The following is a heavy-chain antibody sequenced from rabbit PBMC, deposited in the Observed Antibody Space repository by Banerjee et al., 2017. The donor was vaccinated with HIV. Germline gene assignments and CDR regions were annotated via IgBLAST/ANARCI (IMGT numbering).Heavy chain of an antibody. J-gene: IGHJ2*01. Sequence: QEQLEESGGDLVKPGASLTLTCTASGFSFSSSDYMCWVRQAPGKGLEWISCIAGSSSGFTYSASWAKGRFTISKTSSTTVTLQMTSLTAADTATYFCARNYVNAFDPWGPGTLVTVS. CDR3: ARNYVNAFDP. CDR1: GFSFSSSDY. CDR2: IAGSSSGFT. D-gene: IGHD1-1*01. V-gene: IGHV1S45*01.